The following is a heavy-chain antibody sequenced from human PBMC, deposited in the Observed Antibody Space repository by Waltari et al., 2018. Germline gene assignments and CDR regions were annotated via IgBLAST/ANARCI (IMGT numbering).Heavy chain of an antibody. J-gene: IGHJ4*02. V-gene: IGHV3-21*01. CDR2: ISSSSSYI. CDR1: GFTFSSYR. D-gene: IGHD1-26*01. CDR3: ARDRGSGSSPLDY. Sequence: EVQLVESGGGLVKPGGYLRLSCADSGFTFSSYRMNWVRQAPGKGLEWVSSISSSSSYIYYADSVKGRFTISRDNAKNSLYLQMNSLRAEDTAVYSCARDRGSGSSPLDYWGQGTLVTVSS.